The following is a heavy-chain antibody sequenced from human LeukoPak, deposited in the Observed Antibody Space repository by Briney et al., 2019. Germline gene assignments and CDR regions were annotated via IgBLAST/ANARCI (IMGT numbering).Heavy chain of an antibody. Sequence: PGGSLRLSCAASGFTFSSYWMHRVRQAPGKGLVWVSRINSDGSSTSYADSVKGRFTISRDNAKNTLYLQMNSLRAEDTAVYYCAREPDLEVAGYYFDYWGQGTLVTVSS. CDR3: AREPDLEVAGYYFDY. CDR2: INSDGSST. V-gene: IGHV3-74*01. D-gene: IGHD6-19*01. J-gene: IGHJ4*02. CDR1: GFTFSSYW.